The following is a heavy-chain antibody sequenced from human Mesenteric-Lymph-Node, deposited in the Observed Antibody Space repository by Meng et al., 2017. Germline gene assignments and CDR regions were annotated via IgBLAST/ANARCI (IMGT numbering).Heavy chain of an antibody. Sequence: GESLKISCEASGFTFNNYAMNWVRQAPGKGLEWVSTITGSGDVKHYADPVKGRFTISRDNSKNTLFLQMNSLRAEDTAIYYCAKHSLLRWFDWFFDVWGRGTLVTVSS. D-gene: IGHD3-10*01. CDR2: ITGSGDVK. V-gene: IGHV3-23*01. CDR1: GFTFNNYA. CDR3: AKHSLLRWFDWFFDV. J-gene: IGHJ2*01.